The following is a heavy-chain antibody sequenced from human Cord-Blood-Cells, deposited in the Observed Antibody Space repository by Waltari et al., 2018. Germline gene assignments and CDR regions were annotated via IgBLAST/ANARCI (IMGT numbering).Heavy chain of an antibody. CDR2: IKSKACGGTT. J-gene: IGHJ4*02. Sequence: EVQLVESGGGLVKPGGSLSLSCAASGFTFSNAWMSWVRQAPGKGLEGVGRIKSKACGGTTDYAAPVKGRFTISRDDSKNTLYLQMNSLKTEDTAVYYCTATTEVYSFLDYWGQGTLVTVSS. CDR3: TATTEVYSFLDY. CDR1: GFTFSNAW. D-gene: IGHD1-20*01. V-gene: IGHV3-15*01.